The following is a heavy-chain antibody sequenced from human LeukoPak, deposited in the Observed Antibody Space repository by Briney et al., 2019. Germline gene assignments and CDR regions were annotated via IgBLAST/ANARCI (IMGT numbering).Heavy chain of an antibody. D-gene: IGHD3-10*02. CDR3: ARGTMSPYYFDY. CDR2: ISSSSSYI. Sequence: GGSLRLSCAASGFTFSSYSMKWVRQAPGKGLEWVSFISSSSSYIYYADSVKGRFTISRDNAKNSLYLQMNSLRAEDTAVYYCARGTMSPYYFDYWGQGTLVTVSS. CDR1: GFTFSSYS. V-gene: IGHV3-21*01. J-gene: IGHJ4*02.